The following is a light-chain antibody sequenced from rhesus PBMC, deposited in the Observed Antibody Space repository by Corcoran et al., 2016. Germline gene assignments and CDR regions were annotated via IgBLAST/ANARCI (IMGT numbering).Light chain of an antibody. CDR2: YAS. V-gene: IGKV1-19*01. Sequence: DIQMTQSPSSLSASVGDTVTITCHASPGISSWLAWYQQKPGKTPKPLIYYASVLQSGVPSRVSGSGAGTDYPLTISRLQPEDCATYCCQQYDDLPYSFGQGTKVEI. CDR1: PGISSW. J-gene: IGKJ2*01. CDR3: QQYDDLPYS.